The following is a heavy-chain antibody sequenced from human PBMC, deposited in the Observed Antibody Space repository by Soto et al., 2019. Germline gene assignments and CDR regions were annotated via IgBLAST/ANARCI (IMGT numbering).Heavy chain of an antibody. V-gene: IGHV3-23*01. CDR2: ISNNGRST. CDR3: AKDLARDTTLWRDYYNYGMDV. CDR1: GFTFNIYA. D-gene: IGHD1-1*01. Sequence: GGSLRLSCAASGFTFNIYAMTWVRQAPGKGLEWVSGISNNGRSTYYADFVKGRFTISRDNSNKTLYLQMDSLRAEDTAVYYCAKDLARDTTLWRDYYNYGMDVWGQGTTVTVSS. J-gene: IGHJ6*01.